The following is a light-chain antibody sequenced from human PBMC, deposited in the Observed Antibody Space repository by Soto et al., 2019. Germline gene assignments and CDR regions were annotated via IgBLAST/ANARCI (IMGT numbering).Light chain of an antibody. J-gene: IGLJ1*01. V-gene: IGLV2-14*01. CDR3: SSLSTAGAPSV. CDR2: EVN. Sequence: QSVLRQPGSMSGSPGQSITIPRTGASSEIGLYNYVSWYQHHPGKAPKLLISEVNVRPSGLSDRFSAYKAGNTASLTISGPQPEDEAYYYCSSLSTAGAPSVFGSGGKVTVL. CDR1: SSEIGLYNY.